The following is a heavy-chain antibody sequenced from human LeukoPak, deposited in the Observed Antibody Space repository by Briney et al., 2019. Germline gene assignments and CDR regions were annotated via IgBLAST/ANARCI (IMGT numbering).Heavy chain of an antibody. CDR2: ISYDGSNK. J-gene: IGHJ4*02. Sequence: GRSLRLSCAASGFTFSSYAMHWVRQAPGKGLEWVAVISYDGSNKYYADSVKGRFTISRDNAKNSLYLQMNSLRAEDTVVYYCARDVPPKDYDFWSGYVETKYDYWGQGTLVTVSS. CDR1: GFTFSSYA. CDR3: ARDVPPKDYDFWSGYVETKYDY. V-gene: IGHV3-30-3*01. D-gene: IGHD3-3*01.